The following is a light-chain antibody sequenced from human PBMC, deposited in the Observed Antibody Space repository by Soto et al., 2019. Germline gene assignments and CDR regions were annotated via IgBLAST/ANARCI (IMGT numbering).Light chain of an antibody. V-gene: IGKV3-11*01. Sequence: EIVLTQSPATLSLSPGERATLSCRASQSVSSYLAWYQQKPGQAPSLLLYDASHRATGIPARFSGSGSGTDFTRTISSLEPEVFAVYYCQQRSNWPPWTCGQGTKVEIK. CDR2: DAS. CDR1: QSVSSY. CDR3: QQRSNWPPWT. J-gene: IGKJ1*01.